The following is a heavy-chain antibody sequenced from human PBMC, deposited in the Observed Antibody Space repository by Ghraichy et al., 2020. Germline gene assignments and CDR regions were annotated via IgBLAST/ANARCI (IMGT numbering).Heavy chain of an antibody. CDR2: IFPRDSET. J-gene: IGHJ4*02. CDR3: ARGVGFDKVY. D-gene: IGHD5-12*01. CDR1: GYNFATYW. V-gene: IGHV5-51*01. Sequence: GGSLRLSCKGSGYNFATYWIGWVRQMPGKGLEWMGIIFPRDSETRYSPSFQGQVTISADKSISTAYLQWNSLTASDTAMYFCARGVGFDKVYWGQGTLVTVSS.